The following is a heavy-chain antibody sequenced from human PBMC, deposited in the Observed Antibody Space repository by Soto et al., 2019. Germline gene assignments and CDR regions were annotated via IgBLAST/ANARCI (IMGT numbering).Heavy chain of an antibody. J-gene: IGHJ4*02. D-gene: IGHD1-1*01. CDR1: GFTFSSYW. Sequence: GGSLRLSCAASGFTFSSYWMHWVRQAPGKGLVWVSRINGGGTTTSYADSVKGRFTISRDNAENTLYLQMTNLRVEDTAVYYCVRGPNSLDYWAQGTLVTVSS. CDR2: INGGGTTT. CDR3: VRGPNSLDY. V-gene: IGHV3-74*01.